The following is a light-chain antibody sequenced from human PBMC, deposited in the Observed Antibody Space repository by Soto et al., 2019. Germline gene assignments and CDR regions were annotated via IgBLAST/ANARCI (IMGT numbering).Light chain of an antibody. J-gene: IGLJ1*01. CDR2: HNN. Sequence: QSVLTQPPSVSAAPGQKVTISCSGSSSNIGKNYVSWYQQLPGTAPKLLLYHNNKRPSGSPDRFSGSKSGTSATLGITGLQAGDEADYYCGTWDSSLSAGYVFGTGTKVTVL. CDR3: GTWDSSLSAGYV. V-gene: IGLV1-51*01. CDR1: SSNIGKNY.